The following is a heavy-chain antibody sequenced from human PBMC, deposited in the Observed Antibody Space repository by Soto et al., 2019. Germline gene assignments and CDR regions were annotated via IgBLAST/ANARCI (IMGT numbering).Heavy chain of an antibody. CDR3: ASTEYNKKDAFDI. CDR2: LSSNGGSE. Sequence: QVQLVEYGGGVVQPGRSLRLSCAASGFTFSNYAIHWVRQAPGKGLEWVEVLSSNGGSEWYADSVKGRFTISRDNPKNTLGLQMNSLTTDDTAVYYCASTEYNKKDAFDIWGQGTMVTVSP. J-gene: IGHJ3*02. CDR1: GFTFSNYA. V-gene: IGHV3-30-3*01. D-gene: IGHD6-6*01.